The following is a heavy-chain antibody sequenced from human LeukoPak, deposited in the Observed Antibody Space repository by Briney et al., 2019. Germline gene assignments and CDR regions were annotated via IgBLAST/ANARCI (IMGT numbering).Heavy chain of an antibody. J-gene: IGHJ4*02. Sequence: PGGSLRLSCAGSGFTFSSFPMTWIRQAPGKGLEWVSFISGSGGTTHYADSVRGRFTVSRDNSNNTLYLHMASLADDDTAIYYCAKGSNSGSHYKHLDYWGQGTLVTVSS. CDR1: GFTFSSFP. CDR3: AKGSNSGSHYKHLDY. CDR2: ISGSGGTT. V-gene: IGHV3-23*01. D-gene: IGHD3-10*01.